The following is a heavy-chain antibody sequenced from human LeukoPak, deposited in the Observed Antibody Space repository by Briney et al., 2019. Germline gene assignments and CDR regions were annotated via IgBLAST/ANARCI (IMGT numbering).Heavy chain of an antibody. CDR3: ARPPLLRSFDSSLSPHIFDY. V-gene: IGHV4-39*01. J-gene: IGHJ4*02. D-gene: IGHD3-9*01. CDR2: IYYSGST. CDR1: GGSISSSSYY. Sequence: PSETLSLTCTVSGGSISSSSYYWGWIRQPPGKGLEWIGSIYYSGSTYYNPSLKRRTTTSVDTSKNQFSLKLSSVTAAHTAVSYCARPPLLRSFDSSLSPHIFDYWGPGTLVTVSS.